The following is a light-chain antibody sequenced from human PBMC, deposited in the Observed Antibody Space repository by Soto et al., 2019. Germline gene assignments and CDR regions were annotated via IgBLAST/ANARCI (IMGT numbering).Light chain of an antibody. CDR3: QQYNIWPPLT. Sequence: EIVLTQSPDTLSLSPGERATLSCRASQSVSSDYLVWYQQKPGLPPRLLIYGASRRATGIPDRFSGSGSGTDFILTISGLQSEDFAVYYCQQYNIWPPLTFGGGTKVEIK. CDR1: QSVSSDY. CDR2: GAS. V-gene: IGKV3-20*01. J-gene: IGKJ4*01.